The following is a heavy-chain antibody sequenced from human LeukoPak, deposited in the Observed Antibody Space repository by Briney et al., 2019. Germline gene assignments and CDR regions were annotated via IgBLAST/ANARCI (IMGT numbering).Heavy chain of an antibody. Sequence: SETLSLTCTVSGGSISSYYWSWIRQPPGKGLEGIVYIYYSGSTNYNPSLKSRVTISVDTSKNQFSLKLSSVTAADTAVYYCARAVQTIFGVVTGFDPWGQGTLVTVSS. V-gene: IGHV4-59*01. CDR2: IYYSGST. CDR3: ARAVQTIFGVVTGFDP. D-gene: IGHD3-3*01. J-gene: IGHJ5*02. CDR1: GGSISSYY.